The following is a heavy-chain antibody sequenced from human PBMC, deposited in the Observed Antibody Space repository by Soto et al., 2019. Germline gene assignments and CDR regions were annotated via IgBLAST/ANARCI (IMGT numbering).Heavy chain of an antibody. CDR1: GDSLRRGFHH. D-gene: IGHD2-8*01. J-gene: IGHJ4*02. Sequence: QVQLQESGSGLLKPSQTLSLDCSVSGDSLRRGFHHWSWIRQTPGKGLQLIGYIDTNGDTHYDPSVRNRLNMSIVTTERRFSLTVTSVTAADTAVYYCARGTVYYCPNDKCGFVFDHWGQGALVTVTS. V-gene: IGHV4-31*03. CDR2: IDTNGDT. CDR3: ARGTVYYCPNDKCGFVFDH.